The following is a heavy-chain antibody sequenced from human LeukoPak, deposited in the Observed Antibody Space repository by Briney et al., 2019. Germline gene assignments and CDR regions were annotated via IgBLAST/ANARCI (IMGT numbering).Heavy chain of an antibody. CDR1: GYTFSGYY. CDR3: ARDLGVVVPAAISDWFDP. J-gene: IGHJ5*02. V-gene: IGHV1-2*02. Sequence: ASVKLSCKASGYTFSGYYMHWVRQAPGQGLEWMGWINPNSSGTNYAQKFQGRVTMTRDTSISTAYMELSRLRSDDTAVYYCARDLGVVVPAAISDWFDPWGQGTLVTVSS. CDR2: INPNSSGT. D-gene: IGHD2-2*01.